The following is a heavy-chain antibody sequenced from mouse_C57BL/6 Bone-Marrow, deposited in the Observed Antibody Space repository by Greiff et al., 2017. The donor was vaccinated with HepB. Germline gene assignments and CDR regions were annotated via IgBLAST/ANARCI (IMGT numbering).Heavy chain of an antibody. CDR3: ARTTVVAWYFDV. J-gene: IGHJ1*03. CDR2: IDPSDSET. Sequence: QVQLQQPGAELVRPGSSVKLSCKASGYTFTSYWMHWVKQRPIQGLEWIGNIDPSDSETHYNQKFKDKATLTVDKSSSTADMQLSSLTSEDSAVYYCARTTVVAWYFDVWGTGTTVTVSS. CDR1: GYTFTSYW. V-gene: IGHV1-52*01. D-gene: IGHD1-1*01.